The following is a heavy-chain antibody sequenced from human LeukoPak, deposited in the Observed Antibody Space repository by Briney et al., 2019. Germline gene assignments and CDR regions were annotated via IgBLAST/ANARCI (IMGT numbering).Heavy chain of an antibody. CDR3: ARGNGDGYKGRLFDY. Sequence: PSETLSLTCAVYGGSFSGYYWSWIRQPPGKGLEWIGEINHSGSTNYNPSLKSRVTISVDTSKNQFSLKLSSVTAADTAVYYCARGNGDGYKGRLFDYWGQGTLVTVSS. V-gene: IGHV4-34*01. CDR2: INHSGST. J-gene: IGHJ4*02. CDR1: GGSFSGYY. D-gene: IGHD5-24*01.